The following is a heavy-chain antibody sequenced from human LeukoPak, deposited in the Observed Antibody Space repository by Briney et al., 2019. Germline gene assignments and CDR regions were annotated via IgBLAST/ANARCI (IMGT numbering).Heavy chain of an antibody. V-gene: IGHV3-23*01. CDR3: AKVMKDYGDHYDPPLFDY. Sequence: GGSLRLSCAASGFTFSSYAMSWVRQAPGKGLEWVSAISGSGSTYYADSVKGRFTISRDNSKNTLYLQMNSLRAEDTAVYYCAKVMKDYGDHYDPPLFDYWGQGTLVTVSS. CDR2: ISGSGST. J-gene: IGHJ4*02. CDR1: GFTFSSYA. D-gene: IGHD4-17*01.